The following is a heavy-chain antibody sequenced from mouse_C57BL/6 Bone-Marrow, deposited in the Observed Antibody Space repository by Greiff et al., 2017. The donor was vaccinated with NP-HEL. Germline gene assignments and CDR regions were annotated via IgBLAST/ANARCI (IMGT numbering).Heavy chain of an antibody. CDR3: ARRASGEHKGAMDY. Sequence: SGPVLVKPGASVKMSCKASGYTFTDYYMNWVKQSHGKSLEWIGVINPYNGGTSYNQKFKGKATLTVDKSSSTAYMELNSLTSEDSAVYYCARRASGEHKGAMDYWGQGTSVTVSS. D-gene: IGHD1-3*01. CDR2: INPYNGGT. J-gene: IGHJ4*01. CDR1: GYTFTDYY. V-gene: IGHV1-19*01.